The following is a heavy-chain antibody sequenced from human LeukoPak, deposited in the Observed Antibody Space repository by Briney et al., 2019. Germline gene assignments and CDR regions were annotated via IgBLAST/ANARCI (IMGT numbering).Heavy chain of an antibody. CDR2: FDPEDGET. CDR3: ATSTIFGVDPPYYSYGMDV. CDR1: GYTLTELS. J-gene: IGHJ6*02. D-gene: IGHD3-3*01. V-gene: IGHV1-24*01. Sequence: ASVKVSCKVSGYTLTELSMHCGRQAPGKGLEWMGGFDPEDGETIYAQKFQGRVTMTEDTTTDTAYMELSSLRSEDTAVYYCATSTIFGVDPPYYSYGMDVWGQGTTVTVSS.